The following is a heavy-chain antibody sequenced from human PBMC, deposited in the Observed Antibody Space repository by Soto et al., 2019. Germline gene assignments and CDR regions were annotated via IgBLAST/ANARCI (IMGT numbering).Heavy chain of an antibody. CDR1: GCSISSYY. CDR2: ISYSGST. J-gene: IGHJ3*02. V-gene: IGHV4-59*08. D-gene: IGHD1-26*01. Sequence: SETLSLTCTVSGCSISSYYWSWIRQPPGKGLEWIGYISYSGSTNYNPSLKSRVTISVDTSKNQFSLKLNSMTAADTAVYYCARPIRGAPNALDIWGQGTMVTVSS. CDR3: ARPIRGAPNALDI.